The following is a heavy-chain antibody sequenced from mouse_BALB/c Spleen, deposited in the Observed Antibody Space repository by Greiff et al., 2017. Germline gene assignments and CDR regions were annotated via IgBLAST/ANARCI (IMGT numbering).Heavy chain of an antibody. CDR1: GFTFSSYA. CDR3: AREVVRYYFDY. V-gene: IGHV5-6-5*01. D-gene: IGHD1-1*02. CDR2: ISSGGST. J-gene: IGHJ2*01. Sequence: EVKLMESGGGLVKPGGSLKLSCAASGFTFSSYAMSWVRQTPEKRLEWVASISSGGSTYYPDSVKGRFTISRDNARNILYLQMSSLRSEDTAMYYCAREVVRYYFDYWGQGTTLTVSS.